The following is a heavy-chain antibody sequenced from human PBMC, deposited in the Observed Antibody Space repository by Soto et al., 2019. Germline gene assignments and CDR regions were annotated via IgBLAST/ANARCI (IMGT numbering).Heavy chain of an antibody. CDR3: ARGIALVIAAAGTPFYY. V-gene: IGHV1-69*13. CDR2: IIPIFGTA. J-gene: IGHJ4*02. Sequence: SVKVSCKASGCTFSSYSISWVRQAPGQGLEWMGGIIPIFGTANYAQKFQGRVTITADESTSTAYMELSSLRSEDTAVYYCARGIALVIAAAGTPFYYWGQGTLVTVS. CDR1: GCTFSSYS. D-gene: IGHD6-13*01.